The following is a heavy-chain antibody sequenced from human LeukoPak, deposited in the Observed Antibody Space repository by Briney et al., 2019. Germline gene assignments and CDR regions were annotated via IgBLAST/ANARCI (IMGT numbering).Heavy chain of an antibody. D-gene: IGHD1-26*01. CDR1: GIAFSGYS. CDR2: ISSSRTYI. J-gene: IGHJ5*02. CDR3: ARDASLASVGRRFDP. V-gene: IGHV3-21*01. Sequence: KSGGSLRLSCEASGIAFSGYSMNWVRQAPGGSLEWVSSISSSRTYIYYADSVKGRFTVSRDNAKNSLYLQMNGLRAEDTAVYYCARDASLASVGRRFDPSGQGTRVTVSS.